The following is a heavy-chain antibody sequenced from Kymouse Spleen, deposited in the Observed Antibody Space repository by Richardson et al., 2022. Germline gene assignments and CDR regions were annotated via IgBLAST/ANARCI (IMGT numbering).Heavy chain of an antibody. V-gene: IGHV3-7*01. D-gene: IGHD4-23*01. CDR3: AVTTVVRSFDY. CDR2: IKQDGSEK. CDR1: GFTFSSYW. Sequence: EVQLVESGGGLVQPGGSLRLSCAASGFTFSSYWMSWVRQAPGKGLEWVANIKQDGSEKYYVDSVKGRFTISRDNAKNSLYLQMNSLRAEDTAVYYCAVTTVVRSFDYWGQGTLVTVSS. J-gene: IGHJ4*02.